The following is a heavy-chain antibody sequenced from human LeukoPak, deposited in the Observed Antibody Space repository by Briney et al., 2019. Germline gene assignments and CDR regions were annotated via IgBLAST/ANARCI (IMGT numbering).Heavy chain of an antibody. V-gene: IGHV3-48*01. Sequence: PGGSLRLSCAASGFTFSSYSMNWVRQAPGKGLEWVSYISSSSSTIYYADSVKGRFTISRDNAKNSLYLQMNSLRAEDTAVYYCAKWDGDLYYYYYMDVWGKGTTVTVSS. J-gene: IGHJ6*03. CDR2: ISSSSSTI. D-gene: IGHD4-17*01. CDR1: GFTFSSYS. CDR3: AKWDGDLYYYYYMDV.